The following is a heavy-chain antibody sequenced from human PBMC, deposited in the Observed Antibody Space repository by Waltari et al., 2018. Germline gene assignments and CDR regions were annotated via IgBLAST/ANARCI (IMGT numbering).Heavy chain of an antibody. CDR3: ARGTRGMGY. CDR2: INHSGST. Sequence: QVQLQQWGAGLLKPSETLSLTCAVYGGSFRGYYWSWIRQPPGKGLEWIGEINHSGSTNYNPSLKSRVTISVDTSKNQFSLKLSSVTAADTAVYYCARGTRGMGYWGQGTLVTVSS. J-gene: IGHJ4*02. D-gene: IGHD3-10*01. CDR1: GGSFRGYY. V-gene: IGHV4-34*01.